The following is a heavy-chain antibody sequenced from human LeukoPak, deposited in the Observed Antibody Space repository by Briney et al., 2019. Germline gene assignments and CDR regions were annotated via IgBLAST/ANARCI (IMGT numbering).Heavy chain of an antibody. Sequence: GGSLRLSCAASGFTFSSYDMHWVRQATGKGLEWVSAIGTAGDTYYPGSVKGRFTISRENAKNSLYLQMNSLRAGDTAVYYCARAGVGSCSSTSCYYYYGMDVWGQGTTVTVSS. CDR1: GFTFSSYD. J-gene: IGHJ6*02. CDR2: IGTAGDT. CDR3: ARAGVGSCSSTSCYYYYGMDV. V-gene: IGHV3-13*01. D-gene: IGHD2-2*01.